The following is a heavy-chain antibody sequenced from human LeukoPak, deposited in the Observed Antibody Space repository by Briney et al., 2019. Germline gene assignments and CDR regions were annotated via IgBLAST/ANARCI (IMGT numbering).Heavy chain of an antibody. D-gene: IGHD1-26*01. J-gene: IGHJ3*02. CDR1: GYTFTDYY. CDR2: INPNSGAT. Sequence: ASVKVSCKSSGYTFTDYYMHWVRQAPGQGLEWIGRINPNSGATNYPPKFQGRVTMTRDTSISTAYMELSRLTSDDTAVYYCARDVDASGTYRDIFIIWGQGTLVTVSS. V-gene: IGHV1-2*06. CDR3: ARDVDASGTYRDIFII.